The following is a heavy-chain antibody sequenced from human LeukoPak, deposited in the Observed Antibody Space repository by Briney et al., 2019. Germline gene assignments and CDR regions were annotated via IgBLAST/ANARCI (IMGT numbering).Heavy chain of an antibody. CDR1: GGSFSGYY. CDR2: INHSGST. CDR3: PXXXXXITMVRALTTGGWFDP. J-gene: IGHJ5*02. D-gene: IGHD3-10*01. V-gene: IGHV4-34*01. Sequence: SETLSLTCAVYGGSFSGYYWSWIRQPPGKGLEWIGEINHSGSTNYNPSLKSRVTISVDTSKNQFSLKLSSVPAAATALFSCPXXXXXITMVRALTTGGWFDPWGQGTLVTVSS.